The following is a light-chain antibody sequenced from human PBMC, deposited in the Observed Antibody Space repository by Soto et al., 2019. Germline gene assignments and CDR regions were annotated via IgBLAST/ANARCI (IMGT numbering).Light chain of an antibody. Sequence: QSALTQPPAASGSPGQSVTISCTGTSSDVGGYNYVSWYQQHPGKAPKLMIYEVSKRPSGVPDRFSGSKSGNSASLTVSGLQAEDEGDYYCSSYAGSNNVFGGGTKLTVL. CDR1: SSDVGGYNY. J-gene: IGLJ2*01. V-gene: IGLV2-8*01. CDR2: EVS. CDR3: SSYAGSNNV.